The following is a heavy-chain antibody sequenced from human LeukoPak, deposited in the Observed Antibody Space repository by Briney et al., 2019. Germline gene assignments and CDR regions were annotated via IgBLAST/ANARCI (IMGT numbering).Heavy chain of an antibody. Sequence: GGSLRLSCAASGFTFSSYAMHWGRQAPGKGLEWVAVISYVVSNKYYADSVKGRFTISRDNSKNTLYLQMNSLRAEDTAVYYCAREDFEAAHLRGWFDPWGQGTLVTVSS. V-gene: IGHV3-30-3*01. CDR1: GFTFSSYA. J-gene: IGHJ5*02. D-gene: IGHD2-15*01. CDR3: AREDFEAAHLRGWFDP. CDR2: ISYVVSNK.